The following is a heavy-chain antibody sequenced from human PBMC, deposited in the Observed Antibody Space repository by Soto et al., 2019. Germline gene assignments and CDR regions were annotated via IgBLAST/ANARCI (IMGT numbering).Heavy chain of an antibody. CDR2: IYPSGST. D-gene: IGHD5-12*01. CDR3: VRGRSYSVYDF. J-gene: IGHJ4*02. CDR1: GGSISGHS. Sequence: SETLSLSCTVSGGSISGHSWVWIRQPAGKGLEWIGHIYPSGSTSYNPSLRSRVTMSLDTSRNQIFLNLTSVTAADTAVFYCVRGRSYSVYDFWGPGTLVTVSS. V-gene: IGHV4-4*07.